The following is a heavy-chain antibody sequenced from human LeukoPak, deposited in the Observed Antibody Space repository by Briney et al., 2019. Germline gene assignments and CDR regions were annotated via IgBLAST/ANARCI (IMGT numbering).Heavy chain of an antibody. CDR1: GGTFNNYF. Sequence: SVKVSCTVSGGTFNNYFINWVRQAPGEGLEWMGGIIPMFNTTNSRQRFHGRVTFTADGPRTTAHIELRSLRSDASAVYYCARGDVVVGLQLLPGCFDPWGQGTLVTVSS. D-gene: IGHD5-24*01. CDR3: ARGDVVVGLQLLPGCFDP. J-gene: IGHJ5*02. V-gene: IGHV1-69*13. CDR2: IIPMFNTT.